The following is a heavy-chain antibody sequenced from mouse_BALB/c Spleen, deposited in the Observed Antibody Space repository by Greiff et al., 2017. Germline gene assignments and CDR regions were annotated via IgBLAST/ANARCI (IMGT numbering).Heavy chain of an antibody. CDR3: ARAYYRYDDYDMDY. D-gene: IGHD2-14*01. V-gene: IGHV2-6-7*01. CDR2: IWGDGST. J-gene: IGHJ3*01. Sequence: VQVVESGPGLVAPSQSLSITCTVSGFSLTGYGVNWVRQPPGKGLEWLGMIWGDGSTDYNSALKSRLSISKDNSKSQVFLKMNSLQTDDTARYYCARAYYRYDDYDMDYWGQGTLGTVSA. CDR1: GFSLTGYG.